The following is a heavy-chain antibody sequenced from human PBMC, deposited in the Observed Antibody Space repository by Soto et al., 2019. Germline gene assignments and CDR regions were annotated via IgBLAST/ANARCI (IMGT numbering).Heavy chain of an antibody. CDR3: ASSSERGH. V-gene: IGHV1-3*01. CDR2: INVGNGNT. J-gene: IGHJ4*02. Sequence: VQLVQSGAEVKKPGASVKVSCKASGYTFTNYPIHWVRQAPGQGLEWMGWINVGNGNTKYSQKYQGRVTLTRDTSASTAYMELSSLGSEDTAVYYSASSSERGHWGQGTLVTVSS. CDR1: GYTFTNYP.